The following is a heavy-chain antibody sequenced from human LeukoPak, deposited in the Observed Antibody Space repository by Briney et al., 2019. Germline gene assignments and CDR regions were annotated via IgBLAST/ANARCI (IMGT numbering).Heavy chain of an antibody. D-gene: IGHD2-2*01. J-gene: IGHJ6*03. CDR2: MNPNSGNT. CDR1: GYTFTSYD. Sequence: GASVKVSCKASGYTFTSYDINWVRQATGQGLEWMGWMNPNSGNTGYAQKFQGRVTITRNTSISTAYMELSSLRSEDTAVYYCARAPCSSTSCYPYMDVWGKGTTVTVSS. CDR3: ARAPCSSTSCYPYMDV. V-gene: IGHV1-8*03.